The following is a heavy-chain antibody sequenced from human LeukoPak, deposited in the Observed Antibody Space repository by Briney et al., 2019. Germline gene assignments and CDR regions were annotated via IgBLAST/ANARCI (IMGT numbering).Heavy chain of an antibody. CDR3: LTYEGVA. J-gene: IGHJ5*02. CDR1: GFTFSNAS. V-gene: IGHV3-15*01. D-gene: IGHD3-10*01. Sequence: GASLRLSCAASGFTFSNASMSWVRQAPGKGLEWVGRIKSKTDGGAPEYAAPVKGRFTISRDDSKNTLYFQMKSLKTEDTAVYYCLTYEGVACGQGTLVTVSS. CDR2: IKSKTDGGAP.